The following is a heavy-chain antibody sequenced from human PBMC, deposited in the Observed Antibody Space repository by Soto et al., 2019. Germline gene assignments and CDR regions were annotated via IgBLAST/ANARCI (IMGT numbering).Heavy chain of an antibody. V-gene: IGHV1-18*01. CDR1: GYTFSNYA. CDR2: ISAYNGDT. CDR3: AREIRSEYGDYDLGY. D-gene: IGHD4-17*01. J-gene: IGHJ4*02. Sequence: ASVKVSCKASGYTFSNYAIHCVRQAPEQRLEWMGWISAYNGDTNYAQKLQGRVTMTTDTSTSTAYMELRSLRSDDTAVYYCAREIRSEYGDYDLGYWGQGTLVTVSS.